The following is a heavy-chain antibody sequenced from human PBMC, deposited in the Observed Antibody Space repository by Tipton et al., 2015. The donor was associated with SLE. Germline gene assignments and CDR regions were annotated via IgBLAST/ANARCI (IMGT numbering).Heavy chain of an antibody. CDR3: ARGGVGGYDYFDH. CDR1: GYPISSNYY. V-gene: IGHV4-38-2*02. Sequence: GLVKPSETLSLDCSVSGYPISSNYYWGWFRLPPGKGLEWIGSFLHSGTTDYNPSLKSRVTISLDTSRHQFFLKLSSATAADTAVYYCARGGVGGYDYFDHWGQGTLVTVSS. D-gene: IGHD5-12*01. CDR2: FLHSGTT. J-gene: IGHJ4*02.